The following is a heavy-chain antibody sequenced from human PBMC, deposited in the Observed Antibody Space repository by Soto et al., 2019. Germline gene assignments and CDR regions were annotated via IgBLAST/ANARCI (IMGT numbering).Heavy chain of an antibody. CDR1: GGSIGGVGYS. CDR2: MYHSGTF. D-gene: IGHD3-16*01. Sequence: SETLSLTCAVSGGSIGGVGYSWSWIRQPPGGGLEWIGYMYHSGTFLKSTSLKTRLTMSLDMSKNQFSLTLNSMTASDTAIYYCTKGATSPFDSWGQGTRVTVSS. J-gene: IGHJ4*02. V-gene: IGHV4-30-2*01. CDR3: TKGATSPFDS.